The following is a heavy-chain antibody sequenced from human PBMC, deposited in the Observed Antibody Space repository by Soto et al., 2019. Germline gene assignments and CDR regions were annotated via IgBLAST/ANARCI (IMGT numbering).Heavy chain of an antibody. V-gene: IGHV3-49*03. D-gene: IGHD3-10*01. J-gene: IGHJ4*02. Sequence: PGGSLRLSCPASGFPFGDYSMSWFRQAPGKGLEWVGFIRSKAYGGTTEYAASVKGRFTISRDDSKSIAYLQMNSLKTEDTAVYYCTRFDDYYGSGSYLISDYWGQGTLVTVSS. CDR2: IRSKAYGGTT. CDR1: GFPFGDYS. CDR3: TRFDDYYGSGSYLISDY.